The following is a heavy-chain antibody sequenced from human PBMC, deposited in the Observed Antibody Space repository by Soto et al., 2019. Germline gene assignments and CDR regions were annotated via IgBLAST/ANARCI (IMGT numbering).Heavy chain of an antibody. V-gene: IGHV1-2*04. Sequence: ASVKVSCTASGYTFTGYYMHWVRQAPGQGLEWMGWINPNSGGTNYAQKFQGWVTMTRDTSISTAYMELSRLRSDDTAVYYCARAVVPAAINIGYNWFDPWGQGTLVTVSS. CDR3: ARAVVPAAINIGYNWFDP. J-gene: IGHJ5*02. CDR2: INPNSGGT. CDR1: GYTFTGYY. D-gene: IGHD2-2*01.